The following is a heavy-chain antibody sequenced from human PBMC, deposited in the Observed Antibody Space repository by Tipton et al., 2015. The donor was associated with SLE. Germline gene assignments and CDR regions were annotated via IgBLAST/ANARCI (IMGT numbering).Heavy chain of an antibody. CDR2: IYHSGTT. V-gene: IGHV4-38-2*02. CDR1: GYSINNGFY. CDR3: AREPVYYYYYVDV. Sequence: TLSLTCTVSGYSINNGFYWGWIRQPPGKGLEWIGIIYHSGTTYYNPSLKSRVTISVDTSKNQFSLKLSSVTAADTAVYYCAREPVYYYYYVDVWGKGTTVTVSS. J-gene: IGHJ6*03.